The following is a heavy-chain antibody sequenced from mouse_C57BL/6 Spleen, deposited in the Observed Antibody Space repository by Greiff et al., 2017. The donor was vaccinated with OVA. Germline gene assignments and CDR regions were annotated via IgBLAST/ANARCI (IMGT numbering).Heavy chain of an antibody. D-gene: IGHD3-3*01. Sequence: QVQLQQSGAELVKPGASVKISCKASGYAFSSYWMNWVKQRPGKGLEWIGQIYPGDGDTNYNGKFKGKATLTADKSSSTAYMQLSSLTSEDSAVYFCARGTVYYAMDYWGQGTSVTVSS. CDR2: IYPGDGDT. J-gene: IGHJ4*01. CDR1: GYAFSSYW. CDR3: ARGTVYYAMDY. V-gene: IGHV1-80*01.